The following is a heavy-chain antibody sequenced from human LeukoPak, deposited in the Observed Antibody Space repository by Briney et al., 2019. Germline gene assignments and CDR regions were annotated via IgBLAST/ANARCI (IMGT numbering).Heavy chain of an antibody. CDR3: ASHSGGYAY. J-gene: IGHJ4*02. V-gene: IGHV4-30-4*07. D-gene: IGHD5-12*01. Sequence: SQTLSLTCAVSGGSISSGGYSWSWIRQPPGKGLEWIGYIYYSDTYYNPSLKSRVTISADTSKNQFSLRLNSVTAADTAVYYCASHSGGYAYWGQGTLVTVSS. CDR1: GGSISSGGYS. CDR2: IYYSDT.